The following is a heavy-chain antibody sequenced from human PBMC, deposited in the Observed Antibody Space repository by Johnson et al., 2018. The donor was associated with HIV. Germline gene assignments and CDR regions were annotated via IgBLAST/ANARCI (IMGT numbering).Heavy chain of an antibody. J-gene: IGHJ3*02. CDR3: ARDHYYDSSGYHEGDAFDI. CDR1: GFTFSSYG. D-gene: IGHD3-22*01. Sequence: QVQLVESGGGVVQPGGSLRLSCAGSGFTFSSYGMHWVRQAPGKGLEWVSFIRYDGSDKHYADSVKGRFTISRDNSKNTVYLETNSLRPEDTAVYYCARDHYYDSSGYHEGDAFDIWGQGTMVTVSS. V-gene: IGHV3-30*02. CDR2: IRYDGSDK.